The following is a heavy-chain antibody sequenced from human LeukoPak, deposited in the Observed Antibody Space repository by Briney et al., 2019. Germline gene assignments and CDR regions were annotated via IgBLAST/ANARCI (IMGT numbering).Heavy chain of an antibody. Sequence: GESLKISCKGSGYSFTNYWIGWVRQMPGKGLEWMGIIYAGDSDTRYSPSFQGQVTISADKSISTAYLQWSSLKASDTAMYYCARLMSFNTLPGCLDVWGQGTTVTVSS. CDR3: ARLMSFNTLPGCLDV. J-gene: IGHJ6*02. V-gene: IGHV5-51*01. D-gene: IGHD5/OR15-5a*01. CDR1: GYSFTNYW. CDR2: IYAGDSDT.